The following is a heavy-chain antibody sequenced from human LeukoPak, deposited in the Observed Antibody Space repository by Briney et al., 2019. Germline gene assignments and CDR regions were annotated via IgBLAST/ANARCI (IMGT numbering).Heavy chain of an antibody. CDR2: ISYDGSNK. V-gene: IGHV3-30*04. CDR3: ARARQDYGGNSGYLVY. J-gene: IGHJ4*02. CDR1: GFTFSSYA. D-gene: IGHD4-23*01. Sequence: GRSLRLSCAASGFTFSSYAMHWVRQAPGKGLEWVAVISYDGSNKYYADSVKGRFTISRDNSKNTLYLQMNSLRAEDTAVYYCARARQDYGGNSGYLVYWGQGTLVTVSS.